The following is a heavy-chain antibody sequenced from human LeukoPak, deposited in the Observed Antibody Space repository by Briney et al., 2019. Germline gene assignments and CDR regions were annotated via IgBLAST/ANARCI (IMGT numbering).Heavy chain of an antibody. CDR2: IYSGGST. Sequence: GGSLRLSCAASGFTVSSNYMNWVRQAPGKGLEWVSVIYSGGSTHYADSVKGRFTISRDNPKNTLYLQMNSLRAEDTAVYYCARAGPPYYDFWSGHDYWGQGTLVTVSS. CDR3: ARAGPPYYDFWSGHDY. CDR1: GFTVSSNY. V-gene: IGHV3-53*01. J-gene: IGHJ4*02. D-gene: IGHD3-3*01.